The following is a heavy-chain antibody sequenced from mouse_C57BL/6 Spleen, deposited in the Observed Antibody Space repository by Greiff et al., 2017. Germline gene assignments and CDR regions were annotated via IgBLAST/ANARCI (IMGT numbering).Heavy chain of an antibody. Sequence: EVMLVESGGGLVKPGGSLKLSCAASGFTFSSYAMSWVRQTPEKRLEWVATISDGGSYTYYTDNVKGRFTISRDNAKNNLYLQMSHLKSEDTAMYYCARVDNRLYAMDYWGQGTSVTVSS. D-gene: IGHD3-2*02. CDR1: GFTFSSYA. CDR3: ARVDNRLYAMDY. J-gene: IGHJ4*01. CDR2: ISDGGSYT. V-gene: IGHV5-4*03.